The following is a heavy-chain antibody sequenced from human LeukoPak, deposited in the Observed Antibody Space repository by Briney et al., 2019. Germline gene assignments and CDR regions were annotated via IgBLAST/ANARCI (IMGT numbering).Heavy chain of an antibody. J-gene: IGHJ2*01. CDR2: IGGGGGST. CDR3: AKDQGTAIFGMIIPDWYFDL. CDR1: GFTLSHYA. V-gene: IGHV3-23*01. D-gene: IGHD3-3*01. Sequence: GGSLRLSCSMSGFTLSHYAMSWVRQAPGKGLEWVSTIGGGGGSTDYTDSVKGRFTISRDNSKNTLYLQMNSLGAEDTAVYYCAKDQGTAIFGMIIPDWYFDLWGRGTLVTVSS.